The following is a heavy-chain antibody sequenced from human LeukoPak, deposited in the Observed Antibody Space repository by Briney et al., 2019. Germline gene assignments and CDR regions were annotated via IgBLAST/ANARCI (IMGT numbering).Heavy chain of an antibody. D-gene: IGHD3-3*01. Sequence: PGGSLRLSCAASGFTFSNAWMSWVRQAPGKGLEWVGRIKSKTDGGTTDYAAPVKGRFTISRDDSKNTLYLQMNSLKTEDTAVYYCTTGPPPFLEWLLGPFDYWGQGTLVTVSS. CDR3: TTGPPPFLEWLLGPFDY. J-gene: IGHJ4*02. V-gene: IGHV3-15*01. CDR1: GFTFSNAW. CDR2: IKSKTDGGTT.